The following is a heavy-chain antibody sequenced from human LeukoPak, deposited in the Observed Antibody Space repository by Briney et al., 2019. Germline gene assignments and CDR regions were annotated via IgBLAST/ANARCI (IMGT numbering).Heavy chain of an antibody. CDR2: INHSGST. D-gene: IGHD2-2*01. CDR3: ARDWRYCSSTSCYVSPKYFDY. Sequence: SETLSLTCAVYGGSFSGYYWSWIRQPPGKGLEWIGEINHSGSTNYNPSLKSRVTISVDTSKNQFSLKLSSVTAADTAVYYCARDWRYCSSTSCYVSPKYFDYWGQGTLVTVSS. V-gene: IGHV4-34*01. CDR1: GGSFSGYY. J-gene: IGHJ4*02.